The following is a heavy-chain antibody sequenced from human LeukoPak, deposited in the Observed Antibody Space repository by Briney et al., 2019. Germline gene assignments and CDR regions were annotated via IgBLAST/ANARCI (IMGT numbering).Heavy chain of an antibody. CDR2: IIPIFGTA. D-gene: IGHD3-10*01. CDR1: GGTFSSYA. J-gene: IGHJ4*02. CDR3: ARETYGSGSLS. Sequence: SVKVSCKASGGTFSSYAISWVRQAPGRGLEWMGGIIPIFGTANYAQKFQGRVTITADESTSTAYMERSSLRSEDTAVYYCARETYGSGSLSWGQGTLVTVSS. V-gene: IGHV1-69*01.